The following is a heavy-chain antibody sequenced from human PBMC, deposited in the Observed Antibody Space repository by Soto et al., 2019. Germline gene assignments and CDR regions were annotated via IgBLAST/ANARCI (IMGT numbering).Heavy chain of an antibody. CDR3: ATSGYCSGGSCFWFDP. D-gene: IGHD2-15*01. CDR2: IIPILGIA. Sequence: QVQLVQSGAEVKKPGSSVKVSCKASGGTFSSYTISWVRQAPGQGLEWMGRIIPILGIANYAQQFQGRVTITADKSTRTAYMELGSLRSEHMAVYYCATSGYCSGGSCFWFDPWGQGTLVSLCS. V-gene: IGHV1-69*02. J-gene: IGHJ5*02. CDR1: GGTFSSYT.